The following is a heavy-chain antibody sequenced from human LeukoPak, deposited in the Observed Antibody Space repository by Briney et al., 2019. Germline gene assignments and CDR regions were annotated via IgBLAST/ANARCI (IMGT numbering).Heavy chain of an antibody. V-gene: IGHV4-34*01. D-gene: IGHD6-6*01. CDR1: GGSFSGYY. CDR3: ARGVARSSKFHFSYYFDY. Sequence: PSETLSLTCAVYGGSFSGYYWSWLRQPPGKGLEWIGEINHSGSTNYNPSLKSRVTISVDTSKNQFSLKLSSVTAADTAVYYCARGVARSSKFHFSYYFDYWGQGTLVTVSS. CDR2: INHSGST. J-gene: IGHJ4*02.